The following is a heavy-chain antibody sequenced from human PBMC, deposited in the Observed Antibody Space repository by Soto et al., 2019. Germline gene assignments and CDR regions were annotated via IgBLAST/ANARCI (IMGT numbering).Heavy chain of an antibody. CDR2: ISAYNGDT. CDR3: ARYFDWLPPDY. Sequence: ASVKVSCKASGYTFTSYGISWVRQAPGEGLEWMGWISAYNGDTKYTQKFQGRVTMTTDTSTSTAYMELGSLRSDDTAVYYCARYFDWLPPDYWGQGTLVTVSS. CDR1: GYTFTSYG. J-gene: IGHJ4*02. D-gene: IGHD3-9*01. V-gene: IGHV1-18*01.